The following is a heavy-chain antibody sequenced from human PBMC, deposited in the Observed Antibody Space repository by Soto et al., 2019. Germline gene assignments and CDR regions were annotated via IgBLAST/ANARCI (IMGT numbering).Heavy chain of an antibody. J-gene: IGHJ4*02. CDR3: ARGEIEQWLDGKGSQYFDY. Sequence: GGSLRLSCAASGFTFSSYGMHWVRQAPGKGLEWVAVIWYDGSNKYYADSVKGRFTISRDNSKNTLYLQMNSLRAEDTAVYYCARGEIEQWLDGKGSQYFDYWGQGTLVTVSS. CDR1: GFTFSSYG. V-gene: IGHV3-33*01. D-gene: IGHD6-19*01. CDR2: IWYDGSNK.